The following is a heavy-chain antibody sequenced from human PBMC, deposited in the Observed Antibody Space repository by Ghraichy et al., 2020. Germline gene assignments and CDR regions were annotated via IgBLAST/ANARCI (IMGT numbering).Heavy chain of an antibody. CDR1: GFSFSDYA. Sequence: GGSLRHSCAASGFSFSDYAMSWVRQPPGKGLEWVSGLIENGADTYYADPVKGRFTISRDNSKNTLYLQMNSLRAEDTAIYFCARDYYRPVLAAGSGMMFDYWGQGSLVTVSS. CDR2: LIENGADT. CDR3: ARDYYRPVLAAGSGMMFDY. V-gene: IGHV3-23*01. J-gene: IGHJ4*02. D-gene: IGHD3-10*01.